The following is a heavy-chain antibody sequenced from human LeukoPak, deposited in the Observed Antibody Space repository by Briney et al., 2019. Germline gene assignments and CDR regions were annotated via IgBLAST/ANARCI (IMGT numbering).Heavy chain of an antibody. V-gene: IGHV3-23*01. CDR2: ISGSGGNT. CDR3: AKRGVVIRVILVGFHKEAYYFDS. Sequence: AGGSLRLSCAGSGITLSNYGMSWVRQAPGKGLEWVSGISGSGGNTYYADSVKGRFAISRDNSKNTLYLQMNSLRAEDTAVYFCAKRGVVIRVILVGFHKEAYYFDSWGQGALVTVSS. CDR1: GITLSNYG. J-gene: IGHJ4*02. D-gene: IGHD3-22*01.